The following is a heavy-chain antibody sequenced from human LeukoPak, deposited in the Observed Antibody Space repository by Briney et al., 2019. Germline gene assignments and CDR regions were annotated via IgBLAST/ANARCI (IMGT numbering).Heavy chain of an antibody. V-gene: IGHV4-34*01. Sequence: SETLSLTCTVFGDSVSSSNYYWSWIRQPPGKGLEWIGEINHSGSTNYNPSLKSRVTISVDTSKNQFSLKLSSVTAADTAVYYCARASLIKDAFDIWGQGTMVTVSS. J-gene: IGHJ3*02. D-gene: IGHD3-10*01. CDR1: GDSVSSSNYY. CDR3: ARASLIKDAFDI. CDR2: INHSGST.